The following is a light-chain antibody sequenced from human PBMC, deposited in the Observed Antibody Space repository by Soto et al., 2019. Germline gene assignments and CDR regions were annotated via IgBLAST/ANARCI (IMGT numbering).Light chain of an antibody. CDR1: SSNIGSNY. CDR3: AGWDVSLSAVL. CDR2: RNN. Sequence: QSVLPQPPSASGTPGQRVTISCSGSSSNIGSNYVFWYQQLPGTAPKLLIYRNNQRPSGVPDRFSGSKSGTSASLAISGLRSEDEADYYCAGWDVSLSAVLFGGGTQLTVL. J-gene: IGLJ3*02. V-gene: IGLV1-47*01.